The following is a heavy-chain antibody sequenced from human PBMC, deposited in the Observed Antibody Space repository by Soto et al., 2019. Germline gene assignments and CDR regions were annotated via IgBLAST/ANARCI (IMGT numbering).Heavy chain of an antibody. V-gene: IGHV3-30*03. J-gene: IGHJ4*02. CDR2: ISYDGSDK. CDR1: GFPFTSYG. CDR3: VGGQYYFDY. D-gene: IGHD3-10*01. Sequence: QVQLVESGGGVVQPGRSLRLSCAASGFPFTSYGMHWVREGPDKGLEWVAIISYDGSDKYYADSVKGRFTISRDNSKNTLYLQMNSLSPGDTALYYCVGGQYYFDYRGQGTLVIVSS.